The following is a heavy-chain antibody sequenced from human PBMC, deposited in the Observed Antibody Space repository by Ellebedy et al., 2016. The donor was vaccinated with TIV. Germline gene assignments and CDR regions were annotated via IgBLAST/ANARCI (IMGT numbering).Heavy chain of an antibody. J-gene: IGHJ5*02. D-gene: IGHD6-19*01. Sequence: MPSETLSLTCTVSGASITDTTFFWAWLRQPPGKGLEWIGSMYSSGSTYNNPSLKSRLTISLDRSTNQLFLDLRSVTAADTAPYYCVRHTSRGRTGWKGIDPWGQGTLVTVSS. CDR2: MYSSGST. CDR3: VRHTSRGRTGWKGIDP. V-gene: IGHV4-39*01. CDR1: GASITDTTFF.